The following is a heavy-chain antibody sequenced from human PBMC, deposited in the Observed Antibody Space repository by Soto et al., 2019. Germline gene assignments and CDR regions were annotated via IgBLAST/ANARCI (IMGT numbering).Heavy chain of an antibody. J-gene: IGHJ6*02. CDR3: ARSLSSSWYVYYYYYGMDV. CDR1: GFTFSSYG. CDR2: IWYDGSNK. V-gene: IGHV3-33*01. D-gene: IGHD6-13*01. Sequence: PGGSLRLSCAASGFTFSSYGMHWVRQAPGKGLEWVAVIWYDGSNKYYADSVKGRFTISRDNSKNTLYLQMNSLRAEDTAVYYCARSLSSSWYVYYYYYGMDVWGQGTTVTVSS.